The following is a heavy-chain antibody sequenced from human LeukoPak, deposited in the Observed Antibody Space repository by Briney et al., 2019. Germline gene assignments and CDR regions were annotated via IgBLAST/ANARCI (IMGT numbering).Heavy chain of an antibody. D-gene: IGHD2/OR15-2a*01. CDR3: ARQSLLIIVMAPRDAFDI. V-gene: IGHV4-59*08. J-gene: IGHJ3*02. CDR2: IYYSGRT. Sequence: TSETLSLTCTVSGGSISNYYWSWIRQPPGKGLEWIGYIYYSGRTNYNPSLKSRVTISVDTSKNQFSLKLSSVTAADTAVYYCARQSLLIIVMAPRDAFDIWGQGTMVTVSS. CDR1: GGSISNYY.